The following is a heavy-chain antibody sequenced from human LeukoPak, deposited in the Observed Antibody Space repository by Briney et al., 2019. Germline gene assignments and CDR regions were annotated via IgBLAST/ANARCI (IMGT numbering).Heavy chain of an antibody. V-gene: IGHV3-33*01. CDR3: AREPEQTRYCSGGSCYPAEYFQH. D-gene: IGHD2-15*01. J-gene: IGHJ1*01. CDR1: GFTFSSYG. Sequence: GGSLRLSCAASGFTFSSYGMHWVRQAPGKGLEWVAVIWYDGSNKYYADSVKGRFTISRDNSKNTLYLQMNSLRAEDTAVYYCAREPEQTRYCSGGSCYPAEYFQHWGQGTLVTVSS. CDR2: IWYDGSNK.